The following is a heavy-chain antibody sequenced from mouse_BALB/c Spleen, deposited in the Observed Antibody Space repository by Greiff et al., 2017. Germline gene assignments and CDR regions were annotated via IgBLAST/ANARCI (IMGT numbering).Heavy chain of an antibody. CDR3: TRGGDRYDWFAY. D-gene: IGHD2-14*01. Sequence: VQLQQSGAELVKPGASVKLSCKASGYTFTSSYMYWVKQRPGQGLEWIGEINPSNGGTNFNEKFKSKATLTVDKSSSTAYMQLSSLTSEDSAVYGYTRGGDRYDWFAYWGQGTLVTVSA. J-gene: IGHJ3*01. CDR1: GYTFTSSY. V-gene: IGHV1S81*02. CDR2: INPSNGGT.